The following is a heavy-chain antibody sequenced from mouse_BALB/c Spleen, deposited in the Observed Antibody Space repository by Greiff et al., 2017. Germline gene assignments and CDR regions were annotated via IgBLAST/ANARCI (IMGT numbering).Heavy chain of an antibody. Sequence: QVQLQQSGAELVRPGSSVKISCKASGYAFSSYWMNWVKQRPGQGLEWIGQIYPGDGDTNYNGKFKGKATLTADKSSSTAYMQLSSLTSEDSAVYCCARSPYCYGTAWFAYWGQGTLVTVSA. V-gene: IGHV1-80*01. CDR2: IYPGDGDT. CDR3: ARSPYCYGTAWFAY. D-gene: IGHD1-1*01. J-gene: IGHJ3*01. CDR1: GYAFSSYW.